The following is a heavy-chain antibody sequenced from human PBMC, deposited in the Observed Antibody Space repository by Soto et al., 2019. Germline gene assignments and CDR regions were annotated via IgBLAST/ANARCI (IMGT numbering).Heavy chain of an antibody. CDR3: EKRGEDTFGLAY. CDR1: GFTFSSFG. J-gene: IGHJ4*02. Sequence: VQLVESGGGLVQPGGSLRLSCAVSGFTFSSFGMHWVRQSPGEGMVWVSRINTDGSSTSYADSVKGRFTISRDNAKNTLYLPMNSLRVEDTAMEYCEKRGEDTFGLAYWGQGTLVTVSS. CDR2: INTDGSST. D-gene: IGHD5-18*01. V-gene: IGHV3-74*01.